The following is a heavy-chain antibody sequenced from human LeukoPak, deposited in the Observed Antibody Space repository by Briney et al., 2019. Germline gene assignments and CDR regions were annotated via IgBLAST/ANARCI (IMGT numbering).Heavy chain of an antibody. CDR1: GGSFSDYY. J-gene: IGHJ4*02. CDR3: ARGSGRKYNWNREYYFDY. D-gene: IGHD1-20*01. Sequence: SETLSLTCGVYGGSFSDYYWSWIRQPPGKGLEWIGEINHSGSTNYNPSLKSRVTISVDTSKNQFSLKLSSVTAADTAVYYCARGSGRKYNWNREYYFDYWGQGTLVTVSS. CDR2: INHSGST. V-gene: IGHV4-34*01.